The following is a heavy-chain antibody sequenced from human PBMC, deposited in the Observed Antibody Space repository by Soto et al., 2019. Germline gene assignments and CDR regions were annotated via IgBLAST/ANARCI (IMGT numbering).Heavy chain of an antibody. CDR3: ARVEGPNNWFDP. CDR2: INPKRGGT. CDR1: GYSFTDYY. V-gene: IGHV1-2*02. J-gene: IGHJ5*02. Sequence: QVQLVQSGAEVMQPGASVKVSCKASGYSFTDYYIHWVRQAPGQGLEWMGWINPKRGGTIYAQRFQGRVSMTSDTSISTAYMELSSLRSDDTAVYYCARVEGPNNWFDPWGQGTLVTVSS.